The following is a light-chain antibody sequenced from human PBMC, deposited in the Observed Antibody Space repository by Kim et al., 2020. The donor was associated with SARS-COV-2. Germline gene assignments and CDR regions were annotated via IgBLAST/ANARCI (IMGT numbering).Light chain of an antibody. J-gene: IGKJ1*01. CDR1: QSVSDNY. CDR3: QQYTITSRT. V-gene: IGKV3-20*01. Sequence: SPGERAALSCRASQSVSDNYLAWYQQRPGQAPRLLIYGASTRATGIPDRFSGSGYGTDFTLTISRLEPEDFAVYYCQQYTITSRTFGQGTKVDIK. CDR2: GAS.